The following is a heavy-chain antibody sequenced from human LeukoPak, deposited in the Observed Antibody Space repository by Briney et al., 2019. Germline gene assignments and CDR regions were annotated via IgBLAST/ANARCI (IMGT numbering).Heavy chain of an antibody. CDR1: GGSISSYY. Sequence: SETLSLTCTVSGGSISSYYWSWIRQPAGKGLEWIGRIYTSGSTNYNPSLKSRVTMSVDTSKNQFSLKLSSATAADTAVYYCARDLGYYDSSGYPLGLDPWGQGTLVTVSS. D-gene: IGHD3-22*01. J-gene: IGHJ5*02. CDR2: IYTSGST. CDR3: ARDLGYYDSSGYPLGLDP. V-gene: IGHV4-4*07.